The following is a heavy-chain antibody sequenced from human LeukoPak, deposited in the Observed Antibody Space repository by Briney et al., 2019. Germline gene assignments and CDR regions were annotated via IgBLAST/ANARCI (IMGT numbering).Heavy chain of an antibody. CDR2: INPNSGGT. CDR3: ARGLMTTELRGPFEFDY. D-gene: IGHD4-17*01. Sequence: ASVKVSCKASGYTFTGYYMHWVRQAPGQGLEWMGWINPNSGGTNYAQKFQGWVTMTRDTSISTAYMELSRLRSDDTAVYYCARGLMTTELRGPFEFDYWGQGTLVTVSS. V-gene: IGHV1-2*04. J-gene: IGHJ4*02. CDR1: GYTFTGYY.